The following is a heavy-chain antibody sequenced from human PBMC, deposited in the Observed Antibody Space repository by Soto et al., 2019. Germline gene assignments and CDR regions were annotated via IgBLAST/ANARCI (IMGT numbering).Heavy chain of an antibody. CDR3: ARDLAYIREY. CDR1: GYTFTSYG. J-gene: IGHJ4*02. Sequence: ASVKVSCKTSGYTFTSYGISWVRQAPGQGLEWMGWISTAHADIGYAQKFQGRVTMTTDTSTNTAFMELRGLRSDDTAVYYCARDLAYIREYWGQGTQVTVSS. CDR2: ISTAHADI. V-gene: IGHV1-18*01. D-gene: IGHD3-10*01.